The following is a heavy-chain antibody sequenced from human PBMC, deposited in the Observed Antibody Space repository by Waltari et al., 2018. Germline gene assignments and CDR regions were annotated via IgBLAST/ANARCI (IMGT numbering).Heavy chain of an antibody. CDR3: SKRLEI. V-gene: IGHV3-7*01. Sequence: EVQLVESGGGLVQPGGSLRLSCEASGFSSDWMDWVRQAPGKGLQWVANINEDGGEKYYLGSVKGRVTISRDNAKKLVYLEMNSLRAEDTAIYYCSKRLEIWGRGTMVAVSS. J-gene: IGHJ3*02. CDR2: INEDGGEK. CDR1: GFSSDW.